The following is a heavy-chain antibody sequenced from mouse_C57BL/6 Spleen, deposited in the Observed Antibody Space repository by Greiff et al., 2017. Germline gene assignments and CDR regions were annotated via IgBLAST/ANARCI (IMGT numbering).Heavy chain of an antibody. CDR3: AREKITTVGATDDYAMDY. CDR1: GYTFTSYW. CDR2: IYPGSGST. V-gene: IGHV1-55*01. Sequence: QVQLQQPGAELVKPGASVKMSCKASGYTFTSYWITWVKQRPGQGLEWIGDIYPGSGSTNYNEKFKSKATLTVDTSSSTAYMQLSSLTSEDSAVYYCAREKITTVGATDDYAMDYWGQGTSVTVSS. J-gene: IGHJ4*01. D-gene: IGHD1-1*01.